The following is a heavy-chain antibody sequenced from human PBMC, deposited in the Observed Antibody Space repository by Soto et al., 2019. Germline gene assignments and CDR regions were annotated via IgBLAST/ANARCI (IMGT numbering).Heavy chain of an antibody. CDR1: GYSLTDNG. Sequence: QVYLEQSGAEVKKPGASVKVSCKASGYSLTDNGITWVRQASGQGLEYVGWISPDSGKTDYAQKFQGRVTMTRDTSINTVYIELSSLRSDDTAVYYCARVYGYYYYYMDVWGKGTTVTVSS. CDR3: ARVYGYYYYYMDV. J-gene: IGHJ6*03. CDR2: ISPDSGKT. V-gene: IGHV1-8*01. D-gene: IGHD2-8*01.